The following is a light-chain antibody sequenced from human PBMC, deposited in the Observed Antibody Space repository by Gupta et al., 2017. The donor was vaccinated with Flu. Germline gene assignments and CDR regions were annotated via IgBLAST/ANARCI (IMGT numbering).Light chain of an antibody. CDR2: GAY. CDR1: QSVRSSY. Sequence: PDTLPLSPAERSTLSFMTSQSVRSSYLARYQPRPGQAPRLLIFGAYSRATGIPDRFSGSGSGTDFTLTSIRLEPEDYGICYCQYFDKSPTFGGGTKVEI. V-gene: IGKV3-20*01. CDR3: QYFDKSPT. J-gene: IGKJ4*01.